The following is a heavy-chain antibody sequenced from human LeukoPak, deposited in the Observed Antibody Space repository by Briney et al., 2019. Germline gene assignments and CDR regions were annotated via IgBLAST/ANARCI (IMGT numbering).Heavy chain of an antibody. CDR2: INYSGST. V-gene: IGHV4-34*01. D-gene: IGHD6-19*01. CDR1: GGSFSGYY. Sequence: PSETLSLTCAVYGGSFSGYYWSWIRQPPGKGLEWIGEINYSGSTNYNPSLKSRVTISVDTSKNQFSLKLSSVTAADTAVYYCARGTRKWLRYYYYGMDVWGQGTTVTVSS. CDR3: ARGTRKWLRYYYYGMDV. J-gene: IGHJ6*02.